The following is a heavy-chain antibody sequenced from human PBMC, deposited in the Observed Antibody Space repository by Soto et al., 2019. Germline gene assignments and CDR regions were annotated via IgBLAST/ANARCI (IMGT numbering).Heavy chain of an antibody. J-gene: IGHJ4*02. CDR2: ITTSGNNK. CDR3: ATRFAGY. V-gene: IGHV3-21*01. CDR1: GFTLFSYG. Sequence: PGGSLRLSCAASGFTLFSYGMIWVRQAPGKGLEWVASITTSGNNKYYADSVEGRFTISRDNAQNSLFLQMNSLRAEDTAVYYCATRFAGYWGQGTLVTVSS. D-gene: IGHD3-16*01.